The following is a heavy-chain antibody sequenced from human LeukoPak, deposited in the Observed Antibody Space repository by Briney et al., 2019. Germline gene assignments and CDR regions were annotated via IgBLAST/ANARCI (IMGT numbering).Heavy chain of an antibody. CDR1: GGTFSSYA. Sequence: SVKVSCKASGGTFSSYAISWVRQAPGQGLEWMGRIIPILGIANYAQKFQGRATITADKSTSTAYMELSSLRSEDTAVYYCARVASYYYGSGSYPWFDPWGQGTLVTVSS. J-gene: IGHJ5*02. V-gene: IGHV1-69*04. CDR3: ARVASYYYGSGSYPWFDP. CDR2: IIPILGIA. D-gene: IGHD3-10*01.